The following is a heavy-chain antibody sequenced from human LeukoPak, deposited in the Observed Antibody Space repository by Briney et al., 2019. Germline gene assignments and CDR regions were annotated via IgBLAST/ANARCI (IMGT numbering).Heavy chain of an antibody. J-gene: IGHJ4*02. D-gene: IGHD3-22*01. CDR3: AKRGVVIRVILVGFHKEAYYFDS. CDR1: GITLSNYG. Sequence: GGSLRLSCAVSGITLSNYGMSWVRQAPGKGLEWVAGISGSGGTTNYADSVRGRFDISRDNPKNTLYLQMNSLRAEDTAVYFCAKRGVVIRVILVGFHKEAYYFDSWGQGVLVTVSS. V-gene: IGHV3-23*01. CDR2: ISGSGGTT.